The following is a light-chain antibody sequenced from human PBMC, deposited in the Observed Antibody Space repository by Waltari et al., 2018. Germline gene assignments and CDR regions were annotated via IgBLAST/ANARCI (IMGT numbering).Light chain of an antibody. CDR3: CSYAGSSTHVL. V-gene: IGLV2-23*02. CDR1: RSDFGGYYY. J-gene: IGLJ2*01. Sequence: QSALTQPASVSGSPGQSITISCPGTRSDFGGYYYVPWYQQYPDKAPKLMIYDVSKRPSGVSNRFSGSKSGNTASLTISGLQAEDEADYYCCSYAGSSTHVLFGGGTKLTVL. CDR2: DVS.